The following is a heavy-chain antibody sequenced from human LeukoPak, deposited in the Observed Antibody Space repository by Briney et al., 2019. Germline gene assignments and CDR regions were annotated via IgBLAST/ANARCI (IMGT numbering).Heavy chain of an antibody. CDR1: GFTFSDYW. J-gene: IGHJ5*02. V-gene: IGHV3-74*01. CDR3: VREFLGWDP. CDR2: INGDGSTT. Sequence: GGSLRLSCAASGFTFSDYWMHWVRQTPGRGLVWASRINGDGSTTSYADSVKGRFTISRDNAKNTLYLQMNSLRAEDTAVYYCVREFLGWDPWGQGTLVTVSS. D-gene: IGHD1-26*01.